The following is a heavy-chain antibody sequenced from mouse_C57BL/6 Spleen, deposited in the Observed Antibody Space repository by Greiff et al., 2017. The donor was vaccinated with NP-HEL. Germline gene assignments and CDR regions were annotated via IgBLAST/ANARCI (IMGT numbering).Heavy chain of an antibody. CDR3: ARWGDRDWYFDV. CDR2: IYPGDGDT. D-gene: IGHD3-3*01. J-gene: IGHJ1*03. CDR1: GYAFSSSW. Sequence: VQLQQSGPELVKPGASVKISCKASGYAFSSSWMNWVKQRPGKGLEWIGRIYPGDGDTNYNGKFKGKATLPAAKSSSTAYMQLSSLTSEDSAVYFCARWGDRDWYFDVWGTGTTVTVSS. V-gene: IGHV1-82*01.